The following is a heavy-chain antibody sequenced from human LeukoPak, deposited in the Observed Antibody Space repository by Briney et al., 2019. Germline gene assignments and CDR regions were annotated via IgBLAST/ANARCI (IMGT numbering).Heavy chain of an antibody. D-gene: IGHD3-3*01. Sequence: GGSLRLSCAASGFTFSSYAMSWVRQAPGKGLAWVSAISGSGGSTYYADSVKGRFTISRDNSKNTLYLQMNSLRAEDTAAYYCAKDRQIWSGYHIDYWGQGTLVTVSS. CDR1: GFTFSSYA. CDR2: ISGSGGST. J-gene: IGHJ4*02. CDR3: AKDRQIWSGYHIDY. V-gene: IGHV3-23*01.